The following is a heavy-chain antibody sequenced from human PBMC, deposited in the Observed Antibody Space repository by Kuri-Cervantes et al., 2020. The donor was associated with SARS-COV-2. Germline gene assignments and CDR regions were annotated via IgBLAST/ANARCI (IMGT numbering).Heavy chain of an antibody. J-gene: IGHJ3*02. V-gene: IGHV1-8*01. CDR1: GYTFTSYD. Sequence: ASVKVSCKASGYTFTSYDINWVRQATGQGLEWMGWMNPNSVNTGDAQKFQGRVTMTRNTCIRTAITELSSIRSVDTAVYYSARGDSITISGVVMREDAFEIWGQGTMVTVSS. CDR3: ARGDSITISGVVMREDAFEI. D-gene: IGHD3-3*01. CDR2: MNPNSVNT.